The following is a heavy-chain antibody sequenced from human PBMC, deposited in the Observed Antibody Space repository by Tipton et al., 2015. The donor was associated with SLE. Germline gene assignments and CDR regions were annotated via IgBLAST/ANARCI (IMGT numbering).Heavy chain of an antibody. J-gene: IGHJ1*01. CDR1: GYSISSGYY. D-gene: IGHD5-12*01. CDR2: IYHSGST. CDR3: ATNGHGETYEFFTEYLRH. Sequence: TLSLTCAVSGYSISSGYYWGWIRQPPGKGLEWIGSIYHSGSTYYNPSLKRRVTISVDTSKNQFSLKLSSVTAADTAVYYCATNGHGETYEFFTEYLRHWGQGTLVTVSS. V-gene: IGHV4-38-2*01.